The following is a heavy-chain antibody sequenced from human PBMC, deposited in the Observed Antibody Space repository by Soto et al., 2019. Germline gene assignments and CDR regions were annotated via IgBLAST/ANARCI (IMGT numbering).Heavy chain of an antibody. CDR1: GYSFTSYW. V-gene: IGHV5-51*01. CDR2: IYPGDSDT. J-gene: IGHJ3*02. Sequence: PGESLKISCKGSGYSFTSYWIGWVRQMPGKGLECMGIIYPGDSDTRYSPSFQGQVTISADKSISTAYLQWSSLKASDTAMYYCTRPLSPGVVYDAFDILGQGTMFTVSS. CDR3: TRPLSPGVVYDAFDI. D-gene: IGHD2-8*02.